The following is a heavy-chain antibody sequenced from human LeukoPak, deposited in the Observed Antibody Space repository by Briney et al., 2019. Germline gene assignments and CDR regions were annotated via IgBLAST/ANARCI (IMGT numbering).Heavy chain of an antibody. CDR3: ARDCEKGGDCPYYFDY. CDR2: INWNGGST. CDR1: GFTFDDYG. J-gene: IGHJ4*02. D-gene: IGHD2-21*02. Sequence: GGSLRLSCAASGFTFDDYGMSWVRQAPGKGLEWVSGINWNGGSTGYADSVKGRSTISRDDAKNSLYLQMNSLRAEDTALYYCARDCEKGGDCPYYFDYWGQGTLVTVSS. V-gene: IGHV3-20*04.